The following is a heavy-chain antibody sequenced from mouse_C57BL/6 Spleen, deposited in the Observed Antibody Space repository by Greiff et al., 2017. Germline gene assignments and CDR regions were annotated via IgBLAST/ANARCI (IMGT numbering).Heavy chain of an antibody. CDR3: AREMAAQN. D-gene: IGHD1-3*01. V-gene: IGHV1-82*01. CDR2: IYPGDGDT. J-gene: IGHJ3*01. Sequence: QVQLQQSGPELVKPGASVKISCKASGYAFSSSWMNWVKQRPGKGLEWIGRIYPGDGDTNYNGKFKGKATLTADKSSSTAYMQLSSLTSEDSAVYFGAREMAAQNWGQGTLVTVSA. CDR1: GYAFSSSW.